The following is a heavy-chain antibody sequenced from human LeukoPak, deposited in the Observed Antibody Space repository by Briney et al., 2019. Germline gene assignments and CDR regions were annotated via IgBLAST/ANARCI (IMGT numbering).Heavy chain of an antibody. J-gene: IGHJ5*02. V-gene: IGHV4-34*01. CDR1: GGSFSGYY. CDR3: ARSPLDYYGSGSYYNDWFDP. Sequence: PSETLSLTCAVYGGSFSGYYWSWIRQPPGKGLEWIGEINHSGSTNYNPSLKSRVTMSVDTSKNQFSLKLSSVTAADTAVYYCARSPLDYYGSGSYYNDWFDPWGQGTLVTVSS. CDR2: INHSGST. D-gene: IGHD3-10*01.